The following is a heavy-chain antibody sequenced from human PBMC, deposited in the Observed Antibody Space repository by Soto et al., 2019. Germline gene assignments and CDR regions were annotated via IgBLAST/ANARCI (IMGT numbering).Heavy chain of an antibody. CDR3: ARGFDCSSTSCYYYYYMDV. D-gene: IGHD2-2*01. V-gene: IGHV3-66*01. Sequence: GGSLRLSCAASGFTVSSNYMSWVHQAPGKGLEWVSVIYSGGSTYYADSVKGRFTISRDNSKNTRYLQMNSLRAEDTAVYYCARGFDCSSTSCYYYYYMDVWGKGTTVTVSS. CDR1: GFTVSSNY. CDR2: IYSGGST. J-gene: IGHJ6*03.